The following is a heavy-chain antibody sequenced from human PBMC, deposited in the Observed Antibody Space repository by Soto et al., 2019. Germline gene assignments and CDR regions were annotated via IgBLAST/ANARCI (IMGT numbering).Heavy chain of an antibody. V-gene: IGHV3-30*18. CDR3: AKEMYPRTVLDSSSPWGDY. Sequence: GGSLRLSCAVSGFTFSDYGMHWVRQAPGKGLEWVAVVSYDGSYKYYADSVKGRFTVSRDLSGNTLFLQMNSLRLEDTAVYFCAKEMYPRTVLDSSSPWGDYWGQGTLDTVSS. CDR2: VSYDGSYK. CDR1: GFTFSDYG. D-gene: IGHD6-6*01. J-gene: IGHJ4*02.